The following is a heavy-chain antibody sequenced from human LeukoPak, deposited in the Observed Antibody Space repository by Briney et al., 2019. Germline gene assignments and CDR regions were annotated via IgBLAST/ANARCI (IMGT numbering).Heavy chain of an antibody. CDR2: ISYNESNT. CDR3: ARVGGSGWYGYIVC. J-gene: IGHJ4*02. CDR1: GFIFNNYA. Sequence: PGGSLRLSCSASGFIFNNYAMHWVRRAPGKGLEWVALISYNESNTYYTDSVKGRFTISRDSSKNTVYLQMGSLRPDDTAVYYCARVGGSGWYGYIVCWGPGTLVRVSS. V-gene: IGHV3-30-3*01. D-gene: IGHD6-19*01.